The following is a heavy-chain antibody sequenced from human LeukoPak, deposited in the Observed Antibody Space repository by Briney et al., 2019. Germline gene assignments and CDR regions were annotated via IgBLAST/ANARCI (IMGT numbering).Heavy chain of an antibody. CDR1: GFTFDDYD. D-gene: IGHD2-2*01. CDR3: ARDPFCSSTAGCYFEDWFDP. Sequence: SGGSLRLSCEASGFTFDDYDMSWVRQVPGKGLEWVSGITSNGDNTGYAASVKGRFAISGDTTKNPLYLKMSSVRAEDTALYYCARDPFCSSTAGCYFEDWFDPWGPGTLVTVSS. V-gene: IGHV3-20*04. CDR2: ITSNGDNT. J-gene: IGHJ5*02.